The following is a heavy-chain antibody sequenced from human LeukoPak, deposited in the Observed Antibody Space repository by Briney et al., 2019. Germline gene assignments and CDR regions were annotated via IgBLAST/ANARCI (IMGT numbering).Heavy chain of an antibody. CDR3: ASGAPHMVRGVIIGWFDP. V-gene: IGHV1-69*13. CDR1: GGTFSSYA. CDR2: IIPIFGTA. D-gene: IGHD3-10*01. J-gene: IGHJ5*02. Sequence: SVKVSCKASGGTFSSYAISWVRQAPGQGLEWMGGIIPIFGTANYAQKFQGRVTITADESTSTAYMELSSLRSEDTAVYYCASGAPHMVRGVIIGWFDPWGQGTLVTVSS.